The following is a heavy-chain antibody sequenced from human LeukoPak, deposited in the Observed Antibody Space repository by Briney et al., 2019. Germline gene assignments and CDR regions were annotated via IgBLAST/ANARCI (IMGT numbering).Heavy chain of an antibody. CDR3: ARCLRPDYYDSSGSQAGGY. J-gene: IGHJ4*02. Sequence: GGSLRLSCAASGFTFSDYYMSWIRQAPGKGLEWVSYISSSGSTIYYADSVKGRFTISRDNAKNSLYLQMNSLRAEDTAVYYCARCLRPDYYDSSGSQAGGYWGQGTLVTVSS. CDR1: GFTFSDYY. V-gene: IGHV3-11*04. D-gene: IGHD3-22*01. CDR2: ISSSGSTI.